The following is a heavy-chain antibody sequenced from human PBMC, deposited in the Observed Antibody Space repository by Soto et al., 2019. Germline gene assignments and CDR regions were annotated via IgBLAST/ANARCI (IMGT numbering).Heavy chain of an antibody. Sequence: SETLSLTCTVSGGSISSYYWSWIRQPPGKGLEWIGYIYYSGSTNYNPSLKSRVTISVDTSKNHLSLRLSSVTASDTAVYYCARGRATVETTEYFQHWGQGTLVTVSS. J-gene: IGHJ1*01. CDR1: GGSISSYY. V-gene: IGHV4-59*12. CDR2: IYYSGST. D-gene: IGHD4-17*01. CDR3: ARGRATVETTEYFQH.